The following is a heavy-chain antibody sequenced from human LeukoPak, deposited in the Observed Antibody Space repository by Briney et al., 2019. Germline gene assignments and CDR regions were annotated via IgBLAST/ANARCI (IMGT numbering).Heavy chain of an antibody. D-gene: IGHD1-26*01. V-gene: IGHV1-2*02. J-gene: IGHJ4*02. CDR2: INPNSGGT. CDR1: GGTFSSYA. Sequence: ASVKVSCKASGGTFSSYAISWVRQAPGQGLEWMGWINPNSGGTNYAQKFQGRVTMTRDTSISTAYMELSRLRSDDTAVYYCARVVTLNYFDYWGQGTLVTVSS. CDR3: ARVVTLNYFDY.